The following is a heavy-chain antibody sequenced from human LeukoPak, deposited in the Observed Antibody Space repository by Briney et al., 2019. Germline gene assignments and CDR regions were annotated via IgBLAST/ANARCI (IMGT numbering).Heavy chain of an antibody. J-gene: IGHJ4*02. CDR1: GGSISNYY. D-gene: IGHD6-13*01. V-gene: IGHV4-4*07. CDR3: ARDLSSSWYSNYFDH. CDR2: FYATGVT. Sequence: PSETLSLTCTVSGGSISNYYWSWIRQPAGKGLEWIGRFYATGVTNYNPSLKSRVTMSIDTSKSLFSLNLTSVTAADTAVYYCARDLSSSWYSNYFDHWGQEILVTVSS.